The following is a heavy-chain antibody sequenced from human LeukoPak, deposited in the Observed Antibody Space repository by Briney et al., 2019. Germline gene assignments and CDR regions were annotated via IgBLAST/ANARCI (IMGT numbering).Heavy chain of an antibody. Sequence: SETLSLTCTVSGGSISSSSYYWGWIRQPPGKGLEWIGSIYYSGSTYYNPSLKSRVTISVDTSKNQFSLKLSSVTAADTAVYYCAKESTSFENWGQGTLVTVSS. CDR1: GGSISSSSYY. CDR2: IYYSGST. J-gene: IGHJ4*02. CDR3: AKESTSFEN. D-gene: IGHD2-2*01. V-gene: IGHV4-39*07.